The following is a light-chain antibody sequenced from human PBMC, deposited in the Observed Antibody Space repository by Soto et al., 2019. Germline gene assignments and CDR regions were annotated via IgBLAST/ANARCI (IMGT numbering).Light chain of an antibody. V-gene: IGLV2-14*01. Sequence: LTQPASVSGSPGQSITISCTGTTSDVGGYNSVSWYQQHPGKAPELMIYDVSNRPSGTSYRFSGSKSGNTASLTISGLQAEDEADYYCSSRTSTSPRVFGTGPKVTVL. J-gene: IGLJ1*01. CDR2: DVS. CDR1: TSDVGGYNS. CDR3: SSRTSTSPRV.